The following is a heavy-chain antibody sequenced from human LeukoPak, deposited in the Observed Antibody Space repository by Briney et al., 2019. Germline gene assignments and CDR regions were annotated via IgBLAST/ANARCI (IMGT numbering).Heavy chain of an antibody. CDR1: GGSFSGYY. D-gene: IGHD3-9*01. V-gene: IGHV4-34*01. CDR3: ARGYDILTGYLRYLPSRYFDY. J-gene: IGHJ4*02. CDR2: INHSGST. Sequence: PSETLSPTCAVYGGSFSGYYWSWIRQPPGKGLEWIGEINHSGSTNYNPSLKSRVTISVDTSKNQFSLKLSSVTAADTAVYYCARGYDILTGYLRYLPSRYFDYWGQGTLVTVSS.